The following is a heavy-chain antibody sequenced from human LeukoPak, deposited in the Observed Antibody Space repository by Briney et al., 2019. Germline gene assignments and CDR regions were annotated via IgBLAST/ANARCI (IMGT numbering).Heavy chain of an antibody. CDR1: GFTFSSYW. CDR2: IKEDGSEK. D-gene: IGHD3-22*01. V-gene: IGHV3-7*01. CDR3: VRDQLDSSGRRSDY. J-gene: IGHJ4*02. Sequence: GGSLRLSCAASGFTFSSYWMSWVRQAPGKGLEWVANIKEDGSEKYYVDSVKGRFTISKDNAKNSLYLQMNSLRAEDTAVYYCVRDQLDSSGRRSDYWGQGTLVIVSS.